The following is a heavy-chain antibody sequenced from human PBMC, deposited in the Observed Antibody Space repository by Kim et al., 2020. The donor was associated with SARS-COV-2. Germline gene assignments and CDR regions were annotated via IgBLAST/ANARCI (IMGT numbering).Heavy chain of an antibody. Sequence: GGSLRLSCAASGFTFSTYAMTWVRQAPGKGLEWVSVITGSSENTYYADSVKGRFAISRYNSKNTLYLQMNSLVAEDTSVYYCVKGTPTIYGNFDYWGQGTRVTASS. D-gene: IGHD2-2*02. CDR3: VKGTPTIYGNFDY. V-gene: IGHV3-23*01. CDR1: GFTFSTYA. CDR2: ITGSSENT. J-gene: IGHJ4*02.